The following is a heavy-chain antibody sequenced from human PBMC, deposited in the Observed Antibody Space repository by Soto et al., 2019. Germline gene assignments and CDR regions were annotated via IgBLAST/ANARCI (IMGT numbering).Heavy chain of an antibody. V-gene: IGHV1-69*13. CDR1: GGTFSSYA. D-gene: IGHD6-6*01. CDR3: ARSDIAARPEYYFDY. J-gene: IGHJ4*02. CDR2: IIPIFGTA. Sequence: SVKVSCKASGGTFSSYAISWVRQAPGQGLEWMGGIIPIFGTANYAQKFQGRVTITADESTSTAYMELSSLRSEDTAVYYCARSDIAARPEYYFDYWGQGXLVTVSS.